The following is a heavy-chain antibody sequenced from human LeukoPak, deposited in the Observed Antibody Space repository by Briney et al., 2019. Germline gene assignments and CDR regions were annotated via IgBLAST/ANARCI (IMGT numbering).Heavy chain of an antibody. D-gene: IGHD3-10*01. Sequence: GGSLRLSCAASGFTFNNYAMNWVRQAPGKGLEWVSSISGGGETTYYADSVKGRFTISRDNSKNTLYLQMNSLRAEDTAVYYCAKEAMVRGVIIRSPFDYWGQGTLVTVSS. CDR1: GFTFNNYA. CDR3: AKEAMVRGVIIRSPFDY. CDR2: ISGGGETT. V-gene: IGHV3-23*01. J-gene: IGHJ4*02.